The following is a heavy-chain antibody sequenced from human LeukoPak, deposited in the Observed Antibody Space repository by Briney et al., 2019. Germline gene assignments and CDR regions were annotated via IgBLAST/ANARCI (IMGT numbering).Heavy chain of an antibody. CDR2: IRYDGNNK. D-gene: IGHD3-10*01. V-gene: IGHV3-30*02. CDR1: GFTFSNYG. J-gene: IGHJ6*03. CDR3: ARIAAMLRGAYSFYYMEV. Sequence: GGSLRLSCGASGFTFSNYGMLWVRQAPGKGLEWVAFIRYDGNNKLYADSMKGRFTISRDNSKNSLYLQMDSLRAEDTAVFFCARIAAMLRGAYSFYYMEVWGRGTTVTISS.